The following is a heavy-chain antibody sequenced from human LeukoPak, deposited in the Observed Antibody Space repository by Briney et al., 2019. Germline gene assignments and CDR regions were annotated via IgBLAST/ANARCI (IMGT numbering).Heavy chain of an antibody. CDR3: ARAMGAIYYGSGSYENWFDP. J-gene: IGHJ5*02. CDR2: ISAYNGNT. CDR1: GYTFTSYG. V-gene: IGHV1-18*01. Sequence: GASVKVSCKASGYTFTSYGISWVRRAPGQGLEWMGWISAYNGNTSYAQKLQGRVTMTTDTSTSTAYMELRSLRSDDTAVYYCARAMGAIYYGSGSYENWFDPWGQGTLVTVSS. D-gene: IGHD3-10*01.